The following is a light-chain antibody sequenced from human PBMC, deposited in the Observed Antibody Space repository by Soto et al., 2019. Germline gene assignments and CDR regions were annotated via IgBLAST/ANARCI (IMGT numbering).Light chain of an antibody. CDR3: SSHTRGSTRV. V-gene: IGLV2-14*01. Sequence: QSALTQPASVSGSPGQSIAISCTGTFSDVGGYDYVSWYQQHPDKAHKLMIYEVTKRPSGVSTRFSGSKSGNTASLTISGLQPEDEADYYCSSHTRGSTRVFGSGTKVTVL. CDR2: EVT. J-gene: IGLJ1*01. CDR1: FSDVGGYDY.